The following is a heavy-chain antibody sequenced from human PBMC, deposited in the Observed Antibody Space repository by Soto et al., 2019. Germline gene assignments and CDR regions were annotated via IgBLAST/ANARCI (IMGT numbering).Heavy chain of an antibody. D-gene: IGHD1-7*01. CDR3: VRRVSGNYDY. CDR1: GFTFSSYD. Sequence: ESGGGMVQPGGALRFSCVASGFTFSSYDMHWFRQAPGKGLEYVSSISSNGGTTYYGNSVKGRFTISRDNSKNTLYLQMGSLRAEDMAVYYCVRRVSGNYDYWGQGTLVTVSS. CDR2: ISSNGGTT. J-gene: IGHJ4*02. V-gene: IGHV3-64*01.